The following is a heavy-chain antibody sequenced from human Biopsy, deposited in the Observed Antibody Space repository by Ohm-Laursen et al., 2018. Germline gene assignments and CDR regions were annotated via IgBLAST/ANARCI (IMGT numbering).Heavy chain of an antibody. CDR1: GESSNGYY. CDR2: INHSGRT. V-gene: IGHV4-34*01. J-gene: IGHJ6*02. D-gene: IGHD3-22*01. Sequence: GTLSLTCAVYGESSNGYYWSWIRQTPGKGLEWIGEINHSGRTNYNPSLKSRVTISVDTSKNQFSLKVRSVTAADTAVYYCVRGVDYYDPYHYYALDVWGQGTTVTVS. CDR3: VRGVDYYDPYHYYALDV.